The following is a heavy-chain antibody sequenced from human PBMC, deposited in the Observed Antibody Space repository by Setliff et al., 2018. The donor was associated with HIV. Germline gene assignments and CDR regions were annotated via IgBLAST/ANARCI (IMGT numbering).Heavy chain of an antibody. V-gene: IGHV1-3*03. CDR2: INVGKGDT. CDR1: GYTFTTYS. J-gene: IGHJ4*01. CDR3: ARGALLAVFDFDH. Sequence: VKVSCKASGYTFTTYSLHWVRQAPGQSLEWMGWINVGKGDTKYSQDFQGRITITRDTSANTAYMELSRLRSDDMAVYFCARGALLAVFDFDHWGHGTLVTSPQ. D-gene: IGHD3-10*01.